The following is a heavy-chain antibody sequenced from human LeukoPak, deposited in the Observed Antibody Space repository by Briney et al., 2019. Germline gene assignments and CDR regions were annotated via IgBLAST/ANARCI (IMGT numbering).Heavy chain of an antibody. Sequence: ASVKVSCKASGYTFTSYYIHWVRQAPGQGLERMGIINPSGGSTSYAQKFQGRVTMTRDTSTSTVYMELSSLRSEDTALYYCAKRGGTLYSGYDWGSFDYWGQGTLVTVSS. D-gene: IGHD5-12*01. CDR1: GYTFTSYY. J-gene: IGHJ4*02. V-gene: IGHV1-46*01. CDR2: INPSGGST. CDR3: AKRGGTLYSGYDWGSFDY.